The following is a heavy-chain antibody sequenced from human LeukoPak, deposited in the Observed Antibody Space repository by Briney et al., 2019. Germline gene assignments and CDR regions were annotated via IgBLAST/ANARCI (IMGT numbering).Heavy chain of an antibody. CDR1: GFTFSDYY. V-gene: IGHV3-11*01. CDR3: ARAKPKNMVRGLIMRRESRYYFDY. CDR2: ISSSGTTI. J-gene: IGHJ4*02. D-gene: IGHD3-10*01. Sequence: GGSLRLSCAASGFTFSDYYMSWIRQAPGKGLEWVSYISSSGTTIYYADSVKGRFTISRDNAKNSLYLQMNSLRAEDTAVYYCARAKPKNMVRGLIMRRESRYYFDYWGQGTLVTVSS.